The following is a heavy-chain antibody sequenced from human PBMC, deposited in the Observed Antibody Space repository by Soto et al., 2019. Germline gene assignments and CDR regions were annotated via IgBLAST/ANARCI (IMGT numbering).Heavy chain of an antibody. CDR2: ISSSSSTI. Sequence: GGSLRLSCAASGFTFSSYRMNWVRQAPGKGLEWVSYISSSSSTIYYADSAKGRFTISRDNAKNSLYLQMNSLRAEDTAVYYCARGIYGSRGMDVWGQGTTVTVSS. CDR3: ARGIYGSRGMDV. D-gene: IGHD3-10*01. CDR1: GFTFSSYR. V-gene: IGHV3-48*01. J-gene: IGHJ6*02.